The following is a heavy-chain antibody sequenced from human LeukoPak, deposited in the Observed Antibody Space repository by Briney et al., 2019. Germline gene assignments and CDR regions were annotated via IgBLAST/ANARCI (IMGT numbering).Heavy chain of an antibody. V-gene: IGHV3-7*01. J-gene: IGHJ4*02. CDR1: GFTFSNYW. Sequence: HSGGSLRLSCAASGFTFSNYWMSWVRQAPGKGLEWVAHINQDGSEEHYMDSVKARFIISRDNAKNSLSLQMDSLRAEDTAVYYCVRDGGVSGYDLLDYWGQGTLVTVS. CDR3: VRDGGVSGYDLLDY. CDR2: INQDGSEE. D-gene: IGHD5-12*01.